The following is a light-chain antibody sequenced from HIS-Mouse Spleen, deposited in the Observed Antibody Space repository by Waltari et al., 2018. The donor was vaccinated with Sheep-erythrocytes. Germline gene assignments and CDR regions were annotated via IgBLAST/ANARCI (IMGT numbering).Light chain of an antibody. CDR3: QAWDSSTAV. CDR2: DVS. CDR1: SSYGGGYHY. V-gene: IGLV2-11*01. Sequence: QSALTQPRSVSGSPGPSVTISCPGTSSYGGGYHYVPWYQQHPGKAPKLMIYDVSKRPSGVPDRFSGSKSGNTASLTISGLQAEDEADYYCQAWDSSTAVFGGGTKLTVL. J-gene: IGLJ2*01.